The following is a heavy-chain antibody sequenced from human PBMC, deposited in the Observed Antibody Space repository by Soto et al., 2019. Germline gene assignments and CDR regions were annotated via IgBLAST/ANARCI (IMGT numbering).Heavy chain of an antibody. CDR3: AKVEYSYGYYYYGMDV. CDR1: GFSFGDSA. J-gene: IGHJ6*02. Sequence: GSLRPSCAASGFSFGDSAMSWVRQPPRKGLEWLAAVNSDGSDTFYADSVKGRFTISRDNSQNTLYLQMNSLRAEDTAVYYCAKVEYSYGYYYYGMDVWGQGTTVTVSS. V-gene: IGHV3-23*01. CDR2: VNSDGSDT. D-gene: IGHD5-18*01.